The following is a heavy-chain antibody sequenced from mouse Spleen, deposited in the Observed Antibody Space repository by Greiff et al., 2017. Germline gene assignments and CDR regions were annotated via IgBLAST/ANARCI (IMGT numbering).Heavy chain of an antibody. CDR1: GFTFSDYG. V-gene: IGHV5-15*02. CDR2: ISNLAYSI. CDR3: ARDLGSYAMDY. Sequence: EVKLVESGGGLVQPGGSRKLSCAASGFTFSDYGMAWVRQAPGKGPEWVAFISNLAYSIYYADTVTGRFTISRENAKNTLYLEMSSLRSEDTAMYYCARDLGSYAMDYWGQGTSVTVSS. D-gene: IGHD4-1*01. J-gene: IGHJ4*01.